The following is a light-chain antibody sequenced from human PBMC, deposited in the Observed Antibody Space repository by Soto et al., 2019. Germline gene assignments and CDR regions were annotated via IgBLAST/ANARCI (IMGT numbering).Light chain of an antibody. J-gene: IGKJ1*01. CDR1: QSISSW. V-gene: IGKV1-5*03. CDR3: QQYNSYWT. Sequence: QMTQSPSTLCSSVGARLTITVRASQSISSWLAWYQQKPGKGPKLLIYKESSLESGVPSRFSGSGSGTEFTLTISSLQPDDFATYYCQQYNSYWTFGPGTKVDIK. CDR2: KES.